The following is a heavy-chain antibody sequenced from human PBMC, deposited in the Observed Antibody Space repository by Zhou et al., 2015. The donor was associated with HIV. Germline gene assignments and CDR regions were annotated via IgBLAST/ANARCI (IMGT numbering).Heavy chain of an antibody. CDR3: AKISDYGDYLDK. CDR1: GGTFSNYG. D-gene: IGHD4-17*01. J-gene: IGHJ4*02. V-gene: IGHV1-69*12. CDR2: IIPIFGSA. Sequence: QVQLVQSGAEVKKPGSSVKVSCKASGGTFSNYGVSWVRQAPGQGLEWMGGIIPIFGSANYAQRFQGRVTITADESTSTAYMELSSLGSEDTAMYYCAKISDYGDYLDKWGQGVLVTVSS.